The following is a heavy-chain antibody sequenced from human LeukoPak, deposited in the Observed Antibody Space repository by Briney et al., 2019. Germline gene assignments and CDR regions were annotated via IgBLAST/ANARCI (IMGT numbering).Heavy chain of an antibody. CDR1: GFTFSSYA. CDR2: ISGSGDNT. V-gene: IGHV3-23*01. CDR3: AKSPVVVAATHYFDY. D-gene: IGHD2-15*01. J-gene: IGHJ4*02. Sequence: PGGSLRLSCAASGFTFSSYAISWVRQAPGKGLEWVSAISGSGDNTYYADSVRGRFTISRDNSKNTLYLQMNSLRAEDTAVYYCAKSPVVVAATHYFDYWGQGTLVTVSS.